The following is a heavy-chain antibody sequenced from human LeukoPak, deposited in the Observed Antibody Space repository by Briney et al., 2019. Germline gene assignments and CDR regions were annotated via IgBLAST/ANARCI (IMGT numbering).Heavy chain of an antibody. D-gene: IGHD1-26*01. CDR2: IYYSGST. CDR1: GGSISSYY. J-gene: IGHJ4*02. CDR3: ARDGELDAFDY. V-gene: IGHV4-59*01. Sequence: SETLSLTCTVSGGSISSYYWSWIRQPPGKGLEWIGYIYYSGSTNYNPSLKSRVTISVDTSKDQFSLKLSSVTAADTAVYYCARDGELDAFDYWGQGTLVTVSS.